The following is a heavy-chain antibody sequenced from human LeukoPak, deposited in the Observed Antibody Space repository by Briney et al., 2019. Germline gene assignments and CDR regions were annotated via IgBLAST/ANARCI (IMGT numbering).Heavy chain of an antibody. CDR3: AGGTQGAPLDY. V-gene: IGHV1-2*02. CDR1: GYTFTGYY. Sequence: GASVKVSCKASGYTFTGYYMHWVRQAPGQGLEWMGWINPKSGGTNYAQKFQGRVTMTRDTSISTAYMELSRLRSDDTAVYYCAGGTQGAPLDYWGQGTLVTVSS. D-gene: IGHD1-26*01. J-gene: IGHJ4*02. CDR2: INPKSGGT.